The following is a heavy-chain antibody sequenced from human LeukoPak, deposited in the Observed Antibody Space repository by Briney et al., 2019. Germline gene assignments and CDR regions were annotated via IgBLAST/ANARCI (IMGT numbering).Heavy chain of an antibody. CDR3: ARVGVMGRSGYYVVIDY. V-gene: IGHV1-69*04. CDR2: IIPILGIA. D-gene: IGHD3-22*01. J-gene: IGHJ4*02. Sequence: GSSVKVSCKASGGTFSSYAISWVRQAPGQGLEWMGRIIPILGIANYAQKFQGRVTITADKSTSTAYMELSSLRSEDTAVYYCARVGVMGRSGYYVVIDYWGQGTLVTVSS. CDR1: GGTFSSYA.